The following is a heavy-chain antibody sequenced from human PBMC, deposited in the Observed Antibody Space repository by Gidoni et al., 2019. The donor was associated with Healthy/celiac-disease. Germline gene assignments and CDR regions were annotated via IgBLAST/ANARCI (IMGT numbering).Heavy chain of an antibody. D-gene: IGHD3-22*01. V-gene: IGHV4-34*01. CDR1: GGPFRGDS. CDR3: ARGRPDSSGSNWFDP. Sequence: QVQLQQWGAGLLKPSETLSLTCAVYGGPFRGDSWSWIRPPPGKGLEWSGEINHSGSTNYNPSLKSRVTISVDTSKNQFSLKLSSVTAADTAVYYCARGRPDSSGSNWFDPWGQGTLVTVSS. CDR2: INHSGST. J-gene: IGHJ5*02.